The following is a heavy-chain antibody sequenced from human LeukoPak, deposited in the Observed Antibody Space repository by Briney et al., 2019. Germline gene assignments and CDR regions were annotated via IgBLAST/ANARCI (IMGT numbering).Heavy chain of an antibody. CDR2: IIPIFGTA. Sequence: GASVKVSCKASGYTFTNYGISWVRQAPGQGLEWMGGIIPIFGTANYAQKFQGRVTITTDESTSTAYMELSSLRSEDTAVYYCARNPLSLNGGPYYMDVWGKGTTVTVSS. CDR1: GYTFTNYG. J-gene: IGHJ6*03. CDR3: ARNPLSLNGGPYYMDV. D-gene: IGHD4-23*01. V-gene: IGHV1-69*05.